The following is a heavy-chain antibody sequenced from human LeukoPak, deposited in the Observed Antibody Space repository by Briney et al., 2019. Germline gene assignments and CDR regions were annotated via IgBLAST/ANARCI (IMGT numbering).Heavy chain of an antibody. CDR2: IRDGGSNK. CDR1: GFMFSEYG. V-gene: IGHV3-30*02. D-gene: IGHD6-19*01. CDR3: AKALSTYSSGWYGFN. J-gene: IGHJ4*02. Sequence: GGSLRLSCAASGFMFSEYGMHWVRQAPGKGLEWVAFIRDGGSNKLSADSVKGRFTISRDNSKNTVSLQMNSLRAEDTAVYCCAKALSTYSSGWYGFNWGQGTLVTVSS.